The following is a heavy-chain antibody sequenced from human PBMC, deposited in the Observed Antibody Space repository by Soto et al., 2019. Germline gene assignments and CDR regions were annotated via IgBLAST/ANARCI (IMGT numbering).Heavy chain of an antibody. V-gene: IGHV5-51*01. Sequence: GESLKISCKGSGYSFTSYWIGWVRQMPGKGLEWMGIIYPGDSDTRYSPSFQGQVTISADKSISTAYLQWSSLKASDTAMYYCSSTSPGIAAAGYYYYYGMDVWGQGTTVTVSS. CDR1: GYSFTSYW. J-gene: IGHJ6*02. CDR2: IYPGDSDT. CDR3: SSTSPGIAAAGYYYYYGMDV. D-gene: IGHD6-13*01.